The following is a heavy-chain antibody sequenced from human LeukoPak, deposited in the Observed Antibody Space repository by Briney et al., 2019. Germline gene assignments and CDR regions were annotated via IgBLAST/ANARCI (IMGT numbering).Heavy chain of an antibody. D-gene: IGHD3-10*01. J-gene: IGHJ4*02. Sequence: ASVTVSCKASGYTFTNYGISWVRQAPGQGLEWMGWISAYNGNTNYAQKLQGRVTMTTDTSTSTAYMELRSLRSDDTAVYYCARPNYGSGSYYPNFDYWGQGTLVTVSS. CDR2: ISAYNGNT. V-gene: IGHV1-18*01. CDR1: GYTFTNYG. CDR3: ARPNYGSGSYYPNFDY.